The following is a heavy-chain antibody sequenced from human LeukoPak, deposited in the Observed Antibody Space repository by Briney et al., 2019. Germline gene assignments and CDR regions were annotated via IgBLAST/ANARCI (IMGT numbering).Heavy chain of an antibody. CDR3: ARAQIDTGNFDY. CDR1: GASTSSYY. V-gene: IGHV4-4*07. Sequence: SETLSLTCSVSGASTSSYYWSWIRQQPAGNGLQWIGRIYTNENINYNPSLKSRITMSVDTSKSQLSLNLTSVTAADTAVYYCARAQIDTGNFDYWGQGILVTVSS. CDR2: IYTNENI. D-gene: IGHD1-1*01. J-gene: IGHJ4*02.